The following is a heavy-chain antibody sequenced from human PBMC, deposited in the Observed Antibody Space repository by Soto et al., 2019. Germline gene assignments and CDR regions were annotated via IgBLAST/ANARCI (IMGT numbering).Heavy chain of an antibody. V-gene: IGHV4-31*03. Sequence: QVQLQESGPGLVKPSQTLSLTCTVSGGSISSGGYYWSWIRQHPGKGLEWIGYIYYSGSTYYNPSLKSRVTLSVDTPKTRFSMNLSAVTAADTAVYYCARADGTSLADRWFDPWGQGTLVTVSS. CDR2: IYYSGST. CDR3: ARADGTSLADRWFDP. J-gene: IGHJ5*02. D-gene: IGHD1-7*01. CDR1: GGSISSGGYY.